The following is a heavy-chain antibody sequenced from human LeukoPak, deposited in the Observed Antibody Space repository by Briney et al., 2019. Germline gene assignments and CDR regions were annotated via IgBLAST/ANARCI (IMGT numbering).Heavy chain of an antibody. Sequence: PSETLSLTCTVSGCSISSYYWSWIRQPPGKGLEGSGYIYYSGSTNYHPSLKSRVTISVDTSKNQFCLKLSSVTAADTAVYYCARDEADNIDPWGQGTLVTVSS. CDR3: ARDEADNIDP. J-gene: IGHJ5*02. CDR1: GCSISSYY. CDR2: IYYSGST. D-gene: IGHD2/OR15-2a*01. V-gene: IGHV4-59*12.